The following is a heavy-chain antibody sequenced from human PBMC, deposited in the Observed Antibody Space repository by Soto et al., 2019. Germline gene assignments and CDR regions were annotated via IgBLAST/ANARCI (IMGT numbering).Heavy chain of an antibody. CDR3: ARGRGYYDSSWVYYYGMDV. J-gene: IGHJ6*02. Sequence: PSETLSLTCPVSGGSISSYYWSWLRQPAGKGLEWIGRIYTSGSTNYNPSLKSRVTMSVDTSKNQFSLKLSSVTAADTAVYYCARGRGYYDSSWVYYYGMDVWGQETTVTVSS. V-gene: IGHV4-4*07. CDR1: GGSISSYY. D-gene: IGHD3-22*01. CDR2: IYTSGST.